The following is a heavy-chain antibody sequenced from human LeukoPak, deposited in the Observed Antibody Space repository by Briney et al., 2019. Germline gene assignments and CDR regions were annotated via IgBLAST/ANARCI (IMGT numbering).Heavy chain of an antibody. CDR1: GYSINSGYY. D-gene: IGHD3-16*01. CDR3: ASYSSYGPFDY. J-gene: IGHJ4*02. CDR2: ISHNGAT. V-gene: IGHV4-38-2*02. Sequence: SETLSLTCTVSGYSINSGYYWGWIRQPPGKGLEWIGTISHNGATYSNPSLKSRVIISVDSSKNQFSLKLSSVTAADTAVYYCASYSSYGPFDYWGQGTLVTVSS.